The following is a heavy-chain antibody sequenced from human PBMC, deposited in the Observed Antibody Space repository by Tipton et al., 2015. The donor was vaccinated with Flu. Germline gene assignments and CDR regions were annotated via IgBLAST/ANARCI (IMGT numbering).Heavy chain of an antibody. CDR2: ISWNSGSI. Sequence: SLRLSCAASGFTFDDYAMHWVRQAPGKGLEWVSGISWNSGSIGYADSVKGRFTISRDNAKNSLYLQMNSLRAEDTALYYCAKATLDWDYDGGGFDYWGQGTLVTVSS. CDR3: AKATLDWDYDGGGFDY. CDR1: GFTFDDYA. V-gene: IGHV3-9*01. J-gene: IGHJ4*02. D-gene: IGHD3-16*01.